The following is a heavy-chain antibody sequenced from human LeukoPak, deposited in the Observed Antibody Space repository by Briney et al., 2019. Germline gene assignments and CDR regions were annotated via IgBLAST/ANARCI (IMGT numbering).Heavy chain of an antibody. J-gene: IGHJ3*02. Sequence: SQTLSLTCAISGDSVSSNSAAWNWIRQPPSRGLEWLGRTYYRSKWYNDYAVSVRSRITINPDTSKNQFSLQLNSVTPEDTAVYYCASSLGGYCTNGVCPEDAFDIWGQGTMVTVSS. CDR2: TYYRSKWYN. V-gene: IGHV6-1*01. D-gene: IGHD2-8*01. CDR1: GDSVSSNSAA. CDR3: ASSLGGYCTNGVCPEDAFDI.